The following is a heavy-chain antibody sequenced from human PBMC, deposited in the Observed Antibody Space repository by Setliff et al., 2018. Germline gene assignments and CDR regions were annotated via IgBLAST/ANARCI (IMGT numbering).Heavy chain of an antibody. CDR3: ARHYYDSGGYYIDY. J-gene: IGHJ4*02. CDR1: GYSISSDSY. V-gene: IGHV4-38-2*01. Sequence: PSETLSLTCAVSGYSISSDSYWGWIRQPPGKGLEWIGSIYHSGRNYYNPSLKSRVIISVDTSKNQFSLKLSSVTAADTAVYYCARHYYDSGGYYIDYWGQGTQVTVSS. CDR2: IYHSGRN. D-gene: IGHD3-22*01.